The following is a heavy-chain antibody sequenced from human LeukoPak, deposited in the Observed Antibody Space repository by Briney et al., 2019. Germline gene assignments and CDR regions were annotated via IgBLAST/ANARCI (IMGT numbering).Heavy chain of an antibody. CDR2: ISGSGGST. Sequence: GGSLRLSCAASGSTFSSYAMSWVRQAPGKGLEWVSAISGSGGSTYYADSVKGRFTISRDNSKNTLYLQMNSLRAEDTAVYYCAKDHDYGGNSRWRAYYYYGMDVWGQGTTVTVSS. V-gene: IGHV3-23*01. CDR3: AKDHDYGGNSRWRAYYYYGMDV. D-gene: IGHD4-23*01. CDR1: GSTFSSYA. J-gene: IGHJ6*02.